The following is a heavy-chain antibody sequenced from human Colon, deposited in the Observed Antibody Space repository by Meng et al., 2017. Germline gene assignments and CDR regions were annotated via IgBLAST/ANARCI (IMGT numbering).Heavy chain of an antibody. V-gene: IGHV4-4*07. Sequence: HLQAPGPGLVRPSEPLSLICTVSGGSISSYYWSWIRQPAGKGLEWIGRIYTSGNTNYNPSLESRVTMSVDTSKNQFSLKLSSVTAADTAVYYCARYGDYYFDFWGQGTLVTVSS. CDR1: GGSISSYY. CDR2: IYTSGNT. CDR3: ARYGDYYFDF. J-gene: IGHJ4*02. D-gene: IGHD4-17*01.